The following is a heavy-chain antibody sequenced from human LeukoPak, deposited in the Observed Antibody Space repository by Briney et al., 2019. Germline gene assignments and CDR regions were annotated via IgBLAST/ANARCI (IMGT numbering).Heavy chain of an antibody. J-gene: IGHJ4*02. V-gene: IGHV5-51*01. Sequence: GESLKISREGSGYSFSNYWIAWVRQMPGKGLEWMGIIYPADSDTRYSPSFQGQVTISADKSISTAYLQWSSLKASDTAMYYCARQATNRVVSDYWGQGTLVTVSS. CDR1: GYSFSNYW. CDR2: IYPADSDT. CDR3: ARQATNRVVSDY. D-gene: IGHD3-3*01.